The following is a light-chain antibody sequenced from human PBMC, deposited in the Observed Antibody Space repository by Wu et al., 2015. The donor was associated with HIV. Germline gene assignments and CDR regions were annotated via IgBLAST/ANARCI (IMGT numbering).Light chain of an antibody. CDR3: QLSNTAVT. CDR2: GAS. Sequence: EIVMTQSPATLSVSPGERATLSCRASQSVSSNLAWYQQKPGQAPRLLIYGASTRATGIPARFSGSGSGTEFTLTISSMQSEDFAVYYCQLSNTAVTFG. CDR1: QSVSSN. V-gene: IGKV3-15*01. J-gene: IGKJ1*01.